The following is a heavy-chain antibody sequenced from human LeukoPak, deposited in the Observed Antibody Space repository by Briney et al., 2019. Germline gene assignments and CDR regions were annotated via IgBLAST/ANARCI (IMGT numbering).Heavy chain of an antibody. D-gene: IGHD3-22*01. Sequence: XETXSLTCAXXXXXXSXYXXXWIRQXXXXXXEWXGXXXXSGSTNYNPSLKSRVTISVDTSKNQFSLKLSSVTAADTAVYYCAREEGRYYYDSSGYIDYWGQGTLVTVSS. CDR2: XXXSGST. CDR1: XXXXSXYX. J-gene: IGHJ4*02. CDR3: AREEGRYYYDSSGYIDY. V-gene: IGHV4-34*01.